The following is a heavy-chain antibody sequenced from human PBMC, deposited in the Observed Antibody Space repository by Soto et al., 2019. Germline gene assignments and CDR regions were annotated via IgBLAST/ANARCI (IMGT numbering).Heavy chain of an antibody. Sequence: SETLSLTCNVSAGSITTDYWRWIRQAPGRGLQWIGYISSSGIPVYTPSLKSRLSISVDPSKNHFSLALTSVTAADTATYYCARLFIVGSPGSHYTGLEVWVQGTTVSVFS. D-gene: IGHD1-26*01. CDR2: ISSSGIP. V-gene: IGHV4-59*01. J-gene: IGHJ6*02. CDR3: ARLFIVGSPGSHYTGLEV. CDR1: AGSITTDY.